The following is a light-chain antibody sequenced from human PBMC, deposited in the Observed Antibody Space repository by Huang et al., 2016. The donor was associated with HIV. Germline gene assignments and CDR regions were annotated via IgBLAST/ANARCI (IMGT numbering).Light chain of an antibody. CDR3: QQYENWPRT. V-gene: IGKV3-15*01. J-gene: IGKJ2*01. CDR2: GTS. Sequence: EVVMTQSPATLSVSPGERATLSCRASQNVGSDLAWYQQKPGQAPRLLMYGTSTRATGIPARFSGRRSGTECTLTISSLQSEDFATYYCQQYENWPRTFGQGTKLEIK. CDR1: QNVGSD.